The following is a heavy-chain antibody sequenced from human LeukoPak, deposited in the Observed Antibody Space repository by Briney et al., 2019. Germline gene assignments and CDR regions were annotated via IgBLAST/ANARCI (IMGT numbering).Heavy chain of an antibody. CDR3: AKDLWFLSYGFGELLKGYFDY. CDR2: ISGSGGST. J-gene: IGHJ4*02. CDR1: GFTFSSCG. V-gene: IGHV3-23*01. Sequence: GGSLRLSCAASGFTFSSCGMSWVRQAPGKGLEWVSAISGSGGSTYYADSVKGRFTISRDNSKNTLYLQMNSLRAEDTAVYYCAKDLWFLSYGFGELLKGYFDYWGQGTLVTVSS. D-gene: IGHD3-10*01.